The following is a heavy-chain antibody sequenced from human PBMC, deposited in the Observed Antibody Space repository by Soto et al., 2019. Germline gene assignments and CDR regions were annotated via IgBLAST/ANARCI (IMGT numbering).Heavy chain of an antibody. CDR3: APNDYYGPGSYHAFDI. CDR2: FDPEDGET. Sequence: GASVKVSCKVSGYTLTELSMHWVRQAPGKGLEWMGGFDPEDGETIYAQKFQGRVTMTEDTSTDTAYMELSSLRSEDTAVYYRAPNDYYGPGSYHAFDIWGKGTMVPVS. CDR1: GYTLTELS. V-gene: IGHV1-24*01. J-gene: IGHJ3*02. D-gene: IGHD3-10*01.